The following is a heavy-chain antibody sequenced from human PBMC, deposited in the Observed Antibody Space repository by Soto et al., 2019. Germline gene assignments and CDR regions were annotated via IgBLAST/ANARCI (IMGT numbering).Heavy chain of an antibody. J-gene: IGHJ5*02. V-gene: IGHV4-31*03. CDR3: AREDYDFPPLGFDP. D-gene: IGHD3-3*01. CDR2: IYYSGST. CDR1: GGSISSGGYY. Sequence: QVQLQESGPGLVKPSQTLSLTCTVSGGSISSGGYYWSWIRQHPGKGLEWIGYIYYSGSTYYNPPRRSRVTISVDTSKNQYSLKLSSVTAADTAVYYCAREDYDFPPLGFDPWGQGTLVPVSS.